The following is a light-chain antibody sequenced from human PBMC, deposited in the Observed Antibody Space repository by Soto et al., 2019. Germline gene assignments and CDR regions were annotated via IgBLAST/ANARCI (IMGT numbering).Light chain of an antibody. CDR2: GAS. Sequence: LTQSPCTLSLSPGERATLSCRASQSVSSAYSAWYQQIPGQAPRLLINGASSRATGVPDRFSGSGSGTDFTLTISGLEPEDFAVYYCQQYGSSLYTFGQGTKLEIK. CDR1: QSVSSAY. CDR3: QQYGSSLYT. J-gene: IGKJ2*01. V-gene: IGKV3-20*01.